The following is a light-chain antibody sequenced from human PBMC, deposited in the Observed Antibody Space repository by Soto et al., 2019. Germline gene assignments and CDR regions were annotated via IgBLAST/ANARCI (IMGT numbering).Light chain of an antibody. V-gene: IGKV1-5*03. Sequence: MSQSPATVSGSVGDRVTITCRASQTISSWLAWYQQKPGKAPKLLIYKASTLKSGVPSRFSGSGSGTDFTLTISSLQPDDFAPYYCQHYTSYSEAFGQGTKVDIK. CDR3: QHYTSYSEA. CDR2: KAS. J-gene: IGKJ1*01. CDR1: QTISSW.